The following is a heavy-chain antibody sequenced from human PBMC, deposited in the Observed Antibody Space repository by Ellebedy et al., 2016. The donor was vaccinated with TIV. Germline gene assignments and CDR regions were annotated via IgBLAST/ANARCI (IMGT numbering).Heavy chain of an antibody. CDR1: GFTFSSYS. V-gene: IGHV3-48*01. CDR3: ARGFGWFDP. CDR2: ISSSSSTI. D-gene: IGHD3-10*01. Sequence: GGSLRLSXAASGFTFSSYSMNWVRQAPGKGLEWVSYISSSSSTIYYADSVKGRFTISRDNSKNTLYLQMNGLRAEDTAVYYCARGFGWFDPWGQGTLVTVSS. J-gene: IGHJ5*02.